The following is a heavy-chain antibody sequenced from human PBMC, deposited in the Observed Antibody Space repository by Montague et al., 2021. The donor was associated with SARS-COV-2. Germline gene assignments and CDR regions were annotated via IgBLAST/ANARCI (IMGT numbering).Heavy chain of an antibody. CDR2: IYYTGNT. CDR3: ARLKRYFDSSGSPSAFDF. J-gene: IGHJ3*01. V-gene: IGHV4-39*02. CDR1: GASITNNIDY. Sequence: SETLSLTCTVSGASITNNIDYWAWIRQPPGKGLEWIGSIYYTGNTYYNPSLKSRATISVVTSKNHFTLKLSSVTAAETAVYYCARLKRYFDSSGSPSAFDFWGQGTKVTVSS. D-gene: IGHD3-22*01.